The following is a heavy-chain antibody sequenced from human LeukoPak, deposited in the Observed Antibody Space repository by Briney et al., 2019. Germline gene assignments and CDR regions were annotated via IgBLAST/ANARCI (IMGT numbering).Heavy chain of an antibody. D-gene: IGHD6-19*01. CDR2: IIPSLDIV. Sequence: SVKVSCKASGATFNNYVITWVRQAPGQGLEWMAMIIPSLDIVNYAQTFQDRLTITADKSTSTAYMELRSLRSEDTAVYYCARGFGGSSGSSDYYGMDVWGQGTTVTVSS. CDR3: ARGFGGSSGSSDYYGMDV. CDR1: GATFNNYV. V-gene: IGHV1-69*04. J-gene: IGHJ6*02.